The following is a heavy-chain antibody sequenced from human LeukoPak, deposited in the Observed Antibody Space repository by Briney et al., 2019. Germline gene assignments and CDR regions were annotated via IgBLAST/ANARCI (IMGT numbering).Heavy chain of an antibody. CDR3: ARQPIHYDFWSGYLYYFDY. D-gene: IGHD3-3*01. CDR1: GGSISSGGYY. Sequence: PSQTLSLTCTVSGGSISSGGYYWSWIRQPPGKGLEWIGYIYHSGSTYYNPSLKSRVTISVDRSKNQFSLKLSSVTAADTAVYYCARQPIHYDFWSGYLYYFDYWGQGTLVTVSS. CDR2: IYHSGST. V-gene: IGHV4-30-2*01. J-gene: IGHJ4*02.